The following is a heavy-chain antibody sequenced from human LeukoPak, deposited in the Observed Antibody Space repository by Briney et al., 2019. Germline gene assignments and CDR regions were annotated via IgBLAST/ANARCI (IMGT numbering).Heavy chain of an antibody. J-gene: IGHJ3*01. Sequence: GGSLSLSCAASGFTLNSYLMSWGRQAPGRGVEWVANIKKDGSEESYLDSVKGPFTVTRDNAKNSLFLQMNSLRGEDTAVYYCARSNPLRNALGLWDRQTIVTISS. V-gene: IGHV3-7*01. D-gene: IGHD4-11*01. CDR2: IKKDGSEE. CDR3: ARSNPLRNALGL. CDR1: GFTLNSYL.